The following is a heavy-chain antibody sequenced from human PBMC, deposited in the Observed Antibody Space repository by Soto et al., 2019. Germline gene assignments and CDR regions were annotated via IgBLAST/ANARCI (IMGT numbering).Heavy chain of an antibody. CDR2: ISPTSEYI. CDR1: GFSFSRHS. CDR3: ARDTARAMVRIYYGMDV. Sequence: GGSLRLSSAASGFSFSRHSMNWVRQAPGKGLEWVSSISPTSEYIYHADSVKGRFTISRDNSKNTLYLQMNSLRAEDTAVYYCARDTARAMVRIYYGMDVWGQGTTVTVSS. J-gene: IGHJ6*02. V-gene: IGHV3-21*01. D-gene: IGHD3-10*01.